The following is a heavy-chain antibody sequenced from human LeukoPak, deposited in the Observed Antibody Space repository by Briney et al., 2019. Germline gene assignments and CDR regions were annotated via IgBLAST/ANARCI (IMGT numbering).Heavy chain of an antibody. D-gene: IGHD2-2*01. V-gene: IGHV1-2*02. CDR2: INPSNGDT. CDR1: GYTFTAQY. J-gene: IGHJ4*02. CDR3: ARDRGSASCNDY. Sequence: ASVRVSFKASGYTFTAQYLHWVRQAPGQGLEGMGWINPSNGDTRYTQKFQGRVTMTRDKSISTAYMELSGLTSDDTAVYYCARDRGSASCNDYWGQGTLVTVSS.